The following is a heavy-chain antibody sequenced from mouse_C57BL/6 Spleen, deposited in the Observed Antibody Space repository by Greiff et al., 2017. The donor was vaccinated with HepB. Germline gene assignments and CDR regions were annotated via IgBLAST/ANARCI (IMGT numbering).Heavy chain of an antibody. CDR3: AKTVVAPYWYFDV. D-gene: IGHD1-1*01. Sequence: QVQLQQSGPGLVQPSQSLSITCTVSGFSLTSYGVHWVRQFPGKGLEWLGVIWRGGSTDYNAAFRSRLSITKDNSKSQVFFKMNSLQADDTAIYYCAKTVVAPYWYFDVWGTGTTVTVSS. V-gene: IGHV2-5*01. CDR1: GFSLTSYG. CDR2: IWRGGST. J-gene: IGHJ1*03.